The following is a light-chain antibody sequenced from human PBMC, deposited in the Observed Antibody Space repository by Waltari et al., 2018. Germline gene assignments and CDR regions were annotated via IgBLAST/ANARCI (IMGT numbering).Light chain of an antibody. J-gene: IGKJ4*01. CDR1: QTINNNF. CDR3: QQYDGSILT. Sequence: IVLTQSPDTLSLSPGHRATLYCRASQTINNNFLVWYQQKPGQAPSLLIHGAASRATGFPDRFSGSGSGTDFTLTISRLEPEDVAVYYCQQYDGSILTFGGGTKVEI. V-gene: IGKV3-20*01. CDR2: GAA.